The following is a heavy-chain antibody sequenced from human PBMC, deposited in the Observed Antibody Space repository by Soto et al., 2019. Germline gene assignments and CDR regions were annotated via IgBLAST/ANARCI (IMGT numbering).Heavy chain of an antibody. CDR3: ARRGYYYDSSGYLIIGYRMAV. Sequence: ASVKVSCKASGYSFTKYHMHWVRPAPGQGLEWMGWINPGSGVTNQAQKFQGRVTMTRDTSSTTTYMELNSLTSDDTAVYYCARRGYYYDSSGYLIIGYRMAVRGQGTTVTVSS. J-gene: IGHJ6*02. CDR1: GYSFTKYH. CDR2: INPGSGVT. V-gene: IGHV1-2*02. D-gene: IGHD3-22*01.